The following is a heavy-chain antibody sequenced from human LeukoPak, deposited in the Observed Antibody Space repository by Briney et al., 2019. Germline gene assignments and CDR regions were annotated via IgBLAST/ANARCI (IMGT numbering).Heavy chain of an antibody. CDR3: ARGNTYYYDTSGYAGAFDL. Sequence: PGGSLRLSCAASGFTFSSYAMSWVRQAPGKGLEWVSAISGSGGSTYYADSVKGRFTLSSDTSKTTMYLQMISLRPEDTAMYFCARGNTYYYDTSGYAGAFDLWGHGTMVSVSS. D-gene: IGHD3-22*01. CDR2: ISGSGGST. J-gene: IGHJ3*01. V-gene: IGHV3-23*01. CDR1: GFTFSSYA.